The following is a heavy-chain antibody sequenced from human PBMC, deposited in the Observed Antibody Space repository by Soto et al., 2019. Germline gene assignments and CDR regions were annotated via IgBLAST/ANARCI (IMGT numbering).Heavy chain of an antibody. CDR1: GGTFSSYA. D-gene: IGHD2-8*01. CDR2: IIPIFGTA. J-gene: IGHJ5*02. Sequence: QVQLVQSGAEVKKPGSSVKVSCKASGGTFSSYAISWVRQAPGQGLEWMGGIIPIFGTANYAQKFQGRDTITADESTSTAYMELSSLRSEDTAVYYCAILTPIPPTPSLSNWFDPWGQGTLVTVSS. CDR3: AILTPIPPTPSLSNWFDP. V-gene: IGHV1-69*01.